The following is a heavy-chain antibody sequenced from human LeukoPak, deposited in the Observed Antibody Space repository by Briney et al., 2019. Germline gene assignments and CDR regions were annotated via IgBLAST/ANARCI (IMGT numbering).Heavy chain of an antibody. CDR1: GGSISSYY. D-gene: IGHD5-12*01. Sequence: SETLSLTCTVSGGSISSYYWSWIRQPPGKGLEWIGYIYYSGSTNYNPSLKSRVTISVDTSKNQFSLKLSSVTAADTAVYYCARDSGYDGNYFDYWGQGTLVTVSS. V-gene: IGHV4-59*12. J-gene: IGHJ4*02. CDR3: ARDSGYDGNYFDY. CDR2: IYYSGST.